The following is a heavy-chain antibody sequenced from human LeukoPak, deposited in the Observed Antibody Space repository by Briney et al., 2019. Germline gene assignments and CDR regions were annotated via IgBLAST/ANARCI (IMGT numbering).Heavy chain of an antibody. Sequence: SETLSLTCTVSGGSISSGGYYWSWLRPHPGKGLEWVGYIYYSGSTYYNPSLKSRVTISVDTSKNQFSLKLSSVTAADTAVYYCARGRENDYGDYEGLLDYWGQGTLVTVSS. D-gene: IGHD4-17*01. CDR1: GGSISSGGYY. CDR3: ARGRENDYGDYEGLLDY. V-gene: IGHV4-31*03. CDR2: IYYSGST. J-gene: IGHJ4*02.